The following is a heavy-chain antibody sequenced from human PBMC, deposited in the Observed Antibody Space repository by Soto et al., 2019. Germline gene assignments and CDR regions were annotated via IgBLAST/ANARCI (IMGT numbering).Heavy chain of an antibody. J-gene: IGHJ4*02. Sequence: GGSLRLSCEASGFRFSSYGMNWVRLVPGKGLEWVSYISSSSSPIDYADSVKGRFTVSRDNAKNSLYLQMNSLRDEDTAVYYCARDMGYGSGRFCRYFDYWGQGTPVTVSS. CDR2: ISSSSSPI. CDR1: GFRFSSYG. CDR3: ARDMGYGSGRFCRYFDY. D-gene: IGHD3-10*01. V-gene: IGHV3-48*02.